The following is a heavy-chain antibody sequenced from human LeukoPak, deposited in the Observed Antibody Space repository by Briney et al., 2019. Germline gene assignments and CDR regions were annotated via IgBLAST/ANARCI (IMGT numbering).Heavy chain of an antibody. CDR3: ATGYSYCGGDCFSGNAFDI. D-gene: IGHD2-21*02. Sequence: PGGTLRLSCAASGFTFSSYAMHWVRQAPGKGLEWVAVISYDGSNKYYADSVKGRFTISRDNSKNTLYLQMNSLRAEDTAVYYCATGYSYCGGDCFSGNAFDIWGQGTMVTVSS. J-gene: IGHJ3*02. CDR1: GFTFSSYA. CDR2: ISYDGSNK. V-gene: IGHV3-30-3*01.